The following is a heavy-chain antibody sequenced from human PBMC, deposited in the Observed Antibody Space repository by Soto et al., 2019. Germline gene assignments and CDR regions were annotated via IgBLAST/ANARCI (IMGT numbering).Heavy chain of an antibody. J-gene: IGHJ5*02. Sequence: PSETLSLTCTVSGGSISSYYWSWIRQPPGKGLEWIGYIYYSGSTNYNPSLKSRVTISVDTSKNQFSLKLSSVTAADTAVYYCAREQTNQSSGWERSHHWVDPWGQGTLVTVSS. V-gene: IGHV4-59*01. CDR1: GGSISSYY. D-gene: IGHD6-19*01. CDR3: AREQTNQSSGWERSHHWVDP. CDR2: IYYSGST.